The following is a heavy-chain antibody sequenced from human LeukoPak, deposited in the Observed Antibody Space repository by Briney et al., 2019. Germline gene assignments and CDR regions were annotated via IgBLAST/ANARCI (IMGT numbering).Heavy chain of an antibody. CDR3: ARGRLKRVPFTKVAGALDY. Sequence: ASVTVSFKASGYTFRNYGITWVRQAPGQGLEWMGWIDTYKGNTDYAQKFQGRVIMTADTSTTTAHMELRSLRSDDTAVYYCARGRLKRVPFTKVAGALDYWGQGTRVTVSS. CDR2: IDTYKGNT. D-gene: IGHD6-19*01. CDR1: GYTFRNYG. J-gene: IGHJ4*02. V-gene: IGHV1-18*01.